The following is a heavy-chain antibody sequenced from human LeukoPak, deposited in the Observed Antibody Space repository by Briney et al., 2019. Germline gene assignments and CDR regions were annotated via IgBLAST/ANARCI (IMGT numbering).Heavy chain of an antibody. V-gene: IGHV3-33*01. D-gene: IGHD3-22*01. Sequence: ERSLRLSCAASGFTFRNYGMHWVRQAPDKGLEWVAVIWYDENNKSYADSVKGRFTISRDNSKNTLYLQMNSLRAEDTAVYYCARDRFYYDSRAYFTREFYHYGMDVWGQGTTVTVSS. CDR3: ARDRFYYDSRAYFTREFYHYGMDV. CDR2: IWYDENNK. J-gene: IGHJ6*02. CDR1: GFTFRNYG.